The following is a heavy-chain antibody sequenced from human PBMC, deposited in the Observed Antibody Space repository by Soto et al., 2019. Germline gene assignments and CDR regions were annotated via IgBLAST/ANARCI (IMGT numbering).Heavy chain of an antibody. J-gene: IGHJ4*02. Sequence: GGSLRLSCAASGFTFSSYGMHWVRQAPGKGLEWVAVIWYDGSNKYYADSVKGRFTISRDNSKNTLYLQMNSLRAEDTAVYYCARGPAWFGTLGYFDYWGQGTLVTVSS. D-gene: IGHD3-10*01. V-gene: IGHV3-33*01. CDR1: GFTFSSYG. CDR3: ARGPAWFGTLGYFDY. CDR2: IWYDGSNK.